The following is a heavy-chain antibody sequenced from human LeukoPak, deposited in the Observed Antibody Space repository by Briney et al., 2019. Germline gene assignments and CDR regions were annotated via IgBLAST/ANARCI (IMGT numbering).Heavy chain of an antibody. D-gene: IGHD3-10*01. J-gene: IGHJ3*02. CDR1: GFTFDNYA. V-gene: IGHV3-9*03. Sequence: GGSLRLSCAASGFTFDNYAMHWVRQAPGKGLEWVSGISWNTGGIGYADSVKGRFTISRDNAKNSLYLQMNSLRAEDMALYYCAKDEFVASAFTSAFDIWGQGTMVTVSS. CDR2: ISWNTGGI. CDR3: AKDEFVASAFTSAFDI.